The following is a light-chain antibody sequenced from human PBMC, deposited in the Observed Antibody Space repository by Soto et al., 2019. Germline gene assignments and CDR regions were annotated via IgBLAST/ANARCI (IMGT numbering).Light chain of an antibody. CDR1: QSVSSSY. J-gene: IGKJ1*01. CDR2: GAS. CDR3: QEYGSSRWT. V-gene: IGKV3-20*01. Sequence: EIVLTQSPGTLSLSPGERATLSCRASQSVSSSYLAWYQQKPGQAPRLLIYGASSRATGIPDRFSGSGFGKDFSLTISRLEPEDFAVYYCQEYGSSRWTFGQGTKVEIK.